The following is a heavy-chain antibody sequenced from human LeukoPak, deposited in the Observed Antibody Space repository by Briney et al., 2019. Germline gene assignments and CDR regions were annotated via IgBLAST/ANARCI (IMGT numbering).Heavy chain of an antibody. V-gene: IGHV4-4*02. Sequence: KASETLSLTCAVSGGSISSSNWWTWIRQPPGKGLEWIGEINHSGSTNYNPSLKSRVTISVDTSKNQFSLKLSSVTAADTAVYYCATQWAAAGMVGFNWFDPWGQGTLVTVSS. D-gene: IGHD6-13*01. CDR1: GGSISSSNW. CDR3: ATQWAAAGMVGFNWFDP. J-gene: IGHJ5*02. CDR2: INHSGST.